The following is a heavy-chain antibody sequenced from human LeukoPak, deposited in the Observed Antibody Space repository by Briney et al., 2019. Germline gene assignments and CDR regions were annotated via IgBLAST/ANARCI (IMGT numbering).Heavy chain of an antibody. D-gene: IGHD2-15*01. CDR2: VYYSGNT. V-gene: IGHV4-61*01. CDR3: ARDTGYCSGGSCYPNYFDY. CDR1: GGSVSSGSYY. J-gene: IGHJ4*02. Sequence: PSETLSLTCTVSGGSVSSGSYYWSWIRQPPGKGLEWIGYVYYSGNTNYNPSLKSRVTISVDTSKNQLSLKLTSVTAADTAVYYCARDTGYCSGGSCYPNYFDYWGPGTLVTVSS.